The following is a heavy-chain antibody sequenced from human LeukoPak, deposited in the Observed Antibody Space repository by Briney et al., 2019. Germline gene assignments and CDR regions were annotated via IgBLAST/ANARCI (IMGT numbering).Heavy chain of an antibody. D-gene: IGHD5-18*01. CDR1: GFTVRDNY. Sequence: GGSLRLSCAISGFTVRDNYMTWVRQAPGKGLESVSVIYIDGSTYYADSVKGRSTISRDNSKNILYFQMNTLRAKDTAVYHCATGGGRGYSYGALDYWGQGTPVTVSS. V-gene: IGHV3-66*01. CDR3: ATGGGRGYSYGALDY. CDR2: IYIDGST. J-gene: IGHJ4*02.